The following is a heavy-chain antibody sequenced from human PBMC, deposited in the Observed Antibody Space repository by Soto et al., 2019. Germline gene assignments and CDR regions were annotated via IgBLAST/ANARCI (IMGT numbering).Heavy chain of an antibody. Sequence: QVQLQESGPGLVKPSQTLSLTCTVSGGSISSGGYYWSWIRQHPGKGLEWIGYIYYSGSTYYNPSLKSRFTISVDTSKNQFSLKLSSVTAADTAVYYCARDPAFSRTYGMDVWGQGTTVTVCS. CDR2: IYYSGST. D-gene: IGHD3-3*02. CDR1: GGSISSGGYY. J-gene: IGHJ6*02. V-gene: IGHV4-31*03. CDR3: ARDPAFSRTYGMDV.